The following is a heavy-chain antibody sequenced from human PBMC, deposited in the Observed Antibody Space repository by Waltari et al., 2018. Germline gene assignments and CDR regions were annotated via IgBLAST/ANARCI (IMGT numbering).Heavy chain of an antibody. CDR2: LYYSGST. CDR3: ARVGGNSNFDY. CDR1: GGSISSSSYY. D-gene: IGHD2-21*02. J-gene: IGHJ4*02. Sequence: QLQLQESGPGLVKPSETLSLTCTVSGGSISSSSYYWGWIRQPPGKGLEWIGSLYYSGSTYDNPSRKSRVTISVDTSKNQFSLKLSSVTAADTAVYYCARVGGNSNFDYWGQGTLVTVSS. V-gene: IGHV4-39*07.